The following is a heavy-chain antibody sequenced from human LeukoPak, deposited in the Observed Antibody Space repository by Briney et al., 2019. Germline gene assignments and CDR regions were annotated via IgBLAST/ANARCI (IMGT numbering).Heavy chain of an antibody. D-gene: IGHD3-3*01. CDR1: GYTFTSYG. CDR3: ARADTIFGVSSFDY. CDR2: MNPNSGNT. J-gene: IGHJ4*02. Sequence: ASVKVSCKASGYTFTSYGISWVRQAPGQGLEWMGWMNPNSGNTGYAQKFQGRVTMTRNTSISTAYMELRSLRSGDTAVYYCARADTIFGVSSFDYWGQGTLVTVTS. V-gene: IGHV1-8*02.